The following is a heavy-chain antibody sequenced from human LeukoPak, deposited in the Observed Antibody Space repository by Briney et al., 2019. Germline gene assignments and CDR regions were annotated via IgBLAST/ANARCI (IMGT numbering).Heavy chain of an antibody. CDR3: ARDGPKYCSNGVCYAPVDP. D-gene: IGHD2-8*01. CDR2: ISSGSSYI. J-gene: IGHJ5*02. Sequence: GGSLRLSCAASGFTFSSYSMNWDRQAPGKGLEWVSSISSGSSYIYYADSVKGRFTISRDNGKNSLYLQMNSLRAEDTAVYYCARDGPKYCSNGVCYAPVDPWGQGTLVTVSS. CDR1: GFTFSSYS. V-gene: IGHV3-21*01.